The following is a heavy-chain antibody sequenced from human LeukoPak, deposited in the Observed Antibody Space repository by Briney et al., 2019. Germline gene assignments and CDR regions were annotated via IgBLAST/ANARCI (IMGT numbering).Heavy chain of an antibody. J-gene: IGHJ4*02. V-gene: IGHV1-2*02. Sequence: ASVKVSCKASGYSFSGHYIHRVRQAPGQGLEWMGWINPNSGATNYAQKFQGTVTMTRDTSTNTAYMQLSRLRSDDTAVYYCARDHNYFDTTAYYGMDCWGQGTLVTVSS. CDR3: ARDHNYFDTTAYYGMDC. CDR1: GYSFSGHY. CDR2: INPNSGAT. D-gene: IGHD3-22*01.